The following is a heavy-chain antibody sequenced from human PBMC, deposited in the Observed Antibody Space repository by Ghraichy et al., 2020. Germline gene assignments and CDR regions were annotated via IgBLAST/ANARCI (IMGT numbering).Heavy chain of an antibody. D-gene: IGHD2-21*01. CDR3: ARVISTSGNWFDP. CDR2: ISGSSNYI. Sequence: GGSLRLSCVASAFTFSDYYIAWIRHAPGQGMECISYISGSSNYINYPDSVKGRFTVSRDNAKKSLYLQMNSLRAEDTGIYYCARVISTSGNWFDPWGQGALVTVSS. J-gene: IGHJ5*02. V-gene: IGHV3-11*06. CDR1: AFTFSDYY.